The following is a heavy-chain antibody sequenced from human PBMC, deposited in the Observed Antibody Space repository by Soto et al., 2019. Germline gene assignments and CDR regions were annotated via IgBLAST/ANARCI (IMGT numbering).Heavy chain of an antibody. CDR1: GFTFSSYA. CDR2: ISYVGSNK. CDR3: ARDPSTTVISFYYYYYGMDV. V-gene: IGHV3-30-3*01. Sequence: QVQLVESGGGVVQPGRSLRLSCAASGFTFSSYAMHWVRQAPGKGLEWVAVISYVGSNKYYADSVKGRFTISRDNSKNTLYQQMNSLRAEDTAVYYCARDPSTTVISFYYYYYGMDVWGQGTTVTVSS. J-gene: IGHJ6*02. D-gene: IGHD4-17*01.